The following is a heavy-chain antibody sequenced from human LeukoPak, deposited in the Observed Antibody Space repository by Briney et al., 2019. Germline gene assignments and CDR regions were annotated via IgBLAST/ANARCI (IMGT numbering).Heavy chain of an antibody. CDR3: ARGDSSSSGLDYYYYYMDV. Sequence: ASVKVSCKASGYTFTGYYMHWVRQAPGQGLEWMGWINPNSGGTNYAQKFQGRVKITTDESTSTAYMELSSLRPEDTAVYYCARGDSSSSGLDYYYYYMDVWGKGTTVTVSS. CDR1: GYTFTGYY. D-gene: IGHD6-6*01. V-gene: IGHV1-2*02. CDR2: INPNSGGT. J-gene: IGHJ6*03.